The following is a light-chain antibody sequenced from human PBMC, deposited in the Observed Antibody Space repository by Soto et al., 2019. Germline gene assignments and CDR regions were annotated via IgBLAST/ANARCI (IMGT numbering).Light chain of an antibody. CDR1: RFDIGNNY. CDR3: GTWDSTLRAWV. Sequence: QSVLTQPPSVSAAPGQKVTISCSGSRFDIGNNYVAWYQQLPGTAPKLLIYDHDKRPSGIPNRVSGSKSGTSATLGITGLQKGDEAVYYCGTWDSTLRAWVFGGGTKLTVL. CDR2: DHD. V-gene: IGLV1-51*01. J-gene: IGLJ3*02.